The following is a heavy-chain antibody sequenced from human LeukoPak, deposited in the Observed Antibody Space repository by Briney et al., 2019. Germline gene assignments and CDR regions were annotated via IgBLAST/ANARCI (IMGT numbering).Heavy chain of an antibody. CDR3: ARESWFGEFGDY. J-gene: IGHJ4*02. CDR1: GFTVSSNY. V-gene: IGHV3-66*01. Sequence: GGSLRLSCAASGFTVSSNYMSWVRQAPGKGLEWVSVIYSGGSTYYADSVKGRFTISRDNSKNTLYLQMNSLRAEDTAVYYCARESWFGEFGDYWGQGTLVTVSS. D-gene: IGHD3-10*01. CDR2: IYSGGST.